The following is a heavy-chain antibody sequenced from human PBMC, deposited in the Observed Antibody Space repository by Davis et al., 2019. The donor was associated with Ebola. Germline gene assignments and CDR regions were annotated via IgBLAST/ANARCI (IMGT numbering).Heavy chain of an antibody. CDR2: IYYSGST. CDR3: ARHWPSGGNSGAFDY. Sequence: MPSETLSLTCTVSGGSISSSSYYWGWIRQPPGKGLEWIGSIYYSGSTYYNPSLKSRVTISVDTSKNQFSLKLSSVTAADTAVYYCARHWPSGGNSGAFDYWGQGTLVTVSS. CDR1: GGSISSSSYY. V-gene: IGHV4-39*01. D-gene: IGHD4-23*01. J-gene: IGHJ4*02.